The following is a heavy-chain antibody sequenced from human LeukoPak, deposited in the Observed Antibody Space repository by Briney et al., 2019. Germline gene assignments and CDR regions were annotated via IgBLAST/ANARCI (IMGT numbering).Heavy chain of an antibody. Sequence: SETLSLTCTVYGGSFSGYYWSWIRQPPGKGLKWIGEINHSGSTNYNPSLKSRVTISVDTSKNQFSLKLSSVTAADTAVYYCAKPADTAMGFDYWGQGTLVTVSS. V-gene: IGHV4-34*01. J-gene: IGHJ4*02. CDR3: AKPADTAMGFDY. D-gene: IGHD5-18*01. CDR2: INHSGST. CDR1: GGSFSGYY.